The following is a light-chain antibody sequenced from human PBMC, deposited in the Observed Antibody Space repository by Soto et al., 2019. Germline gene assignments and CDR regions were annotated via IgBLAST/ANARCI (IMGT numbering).Light chain of an antibody. J-gene: IGLJ3*02. CDR2: EVT. Sequence: QAVLTQPPSASGSPGQSVTISCTGTSSDVGGYNFVSWYQQHPGKAPKLIIYEVTKRPSGVPSRFSGSKSGNTASLTVSGLQAEDDADYYCSSYAGSSNLGVFGGGTKLTVL. CDR1: SSDVGGYNF. CDR3: SSYAGSSNLGV. V-gene: IGLV2-8*01.